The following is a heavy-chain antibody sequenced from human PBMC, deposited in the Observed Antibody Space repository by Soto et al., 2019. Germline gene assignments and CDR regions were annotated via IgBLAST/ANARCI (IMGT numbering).Heavy chain of an antibody. Sequence: PSETLSLTCTVSIGSISTYYWSWTRQPPGKGLEWIGYTHYSGTTHYNPSLKSRVTTSVDTSKNQFSLRLSSVTAADTAIYYCAGSYGNAWYTYWGQGTLVTVSS. J-gene: IGHJ4*01. CDR1: IGSISTYY. V-gene: IGHV4-59*01. CDR2: THYSGTT. D-gene: IGHD6-13*01. CDR3: AGSYGNAWYTY.